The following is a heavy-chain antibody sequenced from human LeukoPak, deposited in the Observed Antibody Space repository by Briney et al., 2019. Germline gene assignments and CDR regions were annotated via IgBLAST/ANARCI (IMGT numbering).Heavy chain of an antibody. D-gene: IGHD2-2*01. V-gene: IGHV1-18*01. CDR3: ARYHEMYQLSYYYYGMDV. CDR1: GYTFTSYG. J-gene: IGHJ6*04. CDR2: ISAYNGNT. Sequence: ASVKVSCKASGYTFTSYGISWVRQAPGQGLEWMGWISAYNGNTNYAQKLQGRVTMTTDTSTSTAYMELRSLRSDDTAVYYCARYHEMYQLSYYYYGMDVWGKGTTVTVSS.